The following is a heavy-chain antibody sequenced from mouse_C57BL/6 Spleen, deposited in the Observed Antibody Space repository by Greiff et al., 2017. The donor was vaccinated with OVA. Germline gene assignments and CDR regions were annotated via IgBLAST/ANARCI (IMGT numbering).Heavy chain of an antibody. CDR1: GYSITSGYY. J-gene: IGHJ3*01. V-gene: IGHV3-6*01. CDR2: ISYDGSN. D-gene: IGHD2-4*01. CDR3: AGGEGLRRSWFAY. Sequence: ESGPGLVKPSQSLSLTCSVTGYSITSGYYWNWIRQFPGNKLEWMGYISYDGSNNYNPSLKNRISITRDTSKNQFFLKLNSVTTEDTATYYCAGGEGLRRSWFAYWGQGTLVTVSA.